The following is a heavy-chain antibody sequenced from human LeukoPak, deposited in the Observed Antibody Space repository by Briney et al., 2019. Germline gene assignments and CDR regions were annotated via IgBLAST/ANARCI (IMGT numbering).Heavy chain of an antibody. CDR3: ARPYSSSWHGTFDI. CDR1: GASISSYY. J-gene: IGHJ3*02. D-gene: IGHD6-13*01. Sequence: SETLSLTCSVSGASISSYYWSWMRQPPGKGLEWIGYISNSGSTNYNPSLKSRVTISVDTSKNQFSLNLNSMTAADTAVYYCARPYSSSWHGTFDIWGQGTMVTVSS. CDR2: ISNSGST. V-gene: IGHV4-59*08.